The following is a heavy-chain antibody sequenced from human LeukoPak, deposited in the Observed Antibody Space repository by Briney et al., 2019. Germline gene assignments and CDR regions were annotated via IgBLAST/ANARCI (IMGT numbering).Heavy chain of an antibody. V-gene: IGHV4-31*03. D-gene: IGHD6-13*01. J-gene: IGHJ4*02. CDR1: GGSISSGGYY. CDR2: IYYSGST. Sequence: SETLSLTCTVSGGSISSGGYYWSWIRQHPGKGLEWIGYIYYSGSTYYNPSLKSRITISVDTSKNQFSLKLSSVTAADTAVYYCARRFIAAAGHFDYWGQGTLVSVSS. CDR3: ARRFIAAAGHFDY.